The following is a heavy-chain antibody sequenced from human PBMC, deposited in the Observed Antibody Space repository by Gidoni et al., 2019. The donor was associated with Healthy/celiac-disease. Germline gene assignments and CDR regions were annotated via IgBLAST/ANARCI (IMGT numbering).Heavy chain of an antibody. Sequence: QLQLQESGPGLVKPSETLSLTCTVSGGSISSSSYYWGWIRQPPGKGLEWIGSIYYSGSTYYNPSLKSRVTISVDTSKNQFSLKLSSVTAADTAVYYCARLTPKIAAAGRDYFDYWGQGTLVTVSS. J-gene: IGHJ4*02. CDR3: ARLTPKIAAAGRDYFDY. D-gene: IGHD6-13*01. CDR1: GGSISSSSYY. V-gene: IGHV4-39*01. CDR2: IYYSGST.